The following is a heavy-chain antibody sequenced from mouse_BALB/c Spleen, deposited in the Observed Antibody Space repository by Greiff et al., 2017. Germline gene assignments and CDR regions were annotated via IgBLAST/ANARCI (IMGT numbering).Heavy chain of an antibody. J-gene: IGHJ2*01. CDR3: AREERQLGLRGYFDY. Sequence: EVKLVESGAELVRPGALVKLSCKASGFNIKDYYMHWVKQRPEQGLEWIGWIDPENGNTIYDPKFQGKASITADTSSNTAYLQLSSLTSEDTAVYYCAREERQLGLRGYFDYWGQGTTLTVSS. CDR1: GFNIKDYY. CDR2: IDPENGNT. D-gene: IGHD3-2*01. V-gene: IGHV14-1*02.